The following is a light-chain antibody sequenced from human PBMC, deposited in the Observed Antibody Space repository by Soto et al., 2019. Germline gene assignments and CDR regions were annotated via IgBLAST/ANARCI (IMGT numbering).Light chain of an antibody. CDR1: QSVRGSY. CDR3: QQYGSSST. Sequence: EMVLTQSPGTLSLSPGERATLSCRASQSVRGSYLAWYQQKPGQAPRLLIFGAASRATGIPDRFSGRGSGTDFTLTISRLEPEDFAVYYCQQYGSSSTFGQGTKGEIK. CDR2: GAA. J-gene: IGKJ1*01. V-gene: IGKV3-20*01.